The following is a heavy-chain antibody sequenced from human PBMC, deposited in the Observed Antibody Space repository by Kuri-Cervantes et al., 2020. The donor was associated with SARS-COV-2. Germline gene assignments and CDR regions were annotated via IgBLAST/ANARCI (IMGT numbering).Heavy chain of an antibody. Sequence: SETLSLTCTVSGGSISSSSYYWGWIRQPPGKGLEWIGSIYYSGSTYYNPSLKSRVTISVDTSKDQFSLKLSSVTAADTAVYYCARDRPYSSSWYPDYWGQGTLVTVSS. CDR1: GGSISSSSYY. CDR3: ARDRPYSSSWYPDY. V-gene: IGHV4-39*02. CDR2: IYYSGST. J-gene: IGHJ4*02. D-gene: IGHD6-13*01.